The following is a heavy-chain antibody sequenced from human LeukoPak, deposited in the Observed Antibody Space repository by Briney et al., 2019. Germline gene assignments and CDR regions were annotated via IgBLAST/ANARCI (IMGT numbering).Heavy chain of an antibody. CDR1: GLTFSNYN. CDR3: ARDDKGLGDAFDV. CDR2: ISTSSSYI. D-gene: IGHD3-16*01. Sequence: GGSLRLSCAASGLTFSNYNMNWVRQAPGKGLEWVSSISTSSSYIYYADSVKGRFTISRDNAKNSLYLQMNSLRAEDTAVYYCARDDKGLGDAFDVWGQGTMVTVSS. J-gene: IGHJ3*01. V-gene: IGHV3-21*01.